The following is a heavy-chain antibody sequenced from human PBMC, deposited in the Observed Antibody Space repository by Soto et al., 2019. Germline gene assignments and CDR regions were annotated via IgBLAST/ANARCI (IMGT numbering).Heavy chain of an antibody. CDR1: GYSLPTHT. CDR2: INAANGHT. V-gene: IGHV1-3*01. D-gene: IGHD1-7*01. Sequence: QVLLVQSGAEVKKPGASVRISCKASGYSLPTHTIHWVRQAPGQRLEWMGWINAANGHTKYSQNFQGRVTISSDPSASTVYMKLTGLTSDDTAIYYCARAIGNYDWGPNDYWGQGTLVTVSS. CDR3: ARAIGNYDWGPNDY. J-gene: IGHJ4*02.